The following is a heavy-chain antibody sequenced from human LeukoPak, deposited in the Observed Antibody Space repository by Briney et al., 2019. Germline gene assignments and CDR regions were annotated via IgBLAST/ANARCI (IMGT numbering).Heavy chain of an antibody. D-gene: IGHD6-6*01. J-gene: IGHJ4*02. CDR1: GFIFSNYA. CDR2: ISYDGSIK. V-gene: IGHV3-30*04. Sequence: PGGSLRLSCAASGFIFSNYALHWVRQAPGKGLEWVSLISYDGSIKYYADSVRGRFTISRDNSENTLYLQLNSLRADDTALYYCARGRGARRRTFDYWGQGTLVTVSS. CDR3: ARGRGARRRTFDY.